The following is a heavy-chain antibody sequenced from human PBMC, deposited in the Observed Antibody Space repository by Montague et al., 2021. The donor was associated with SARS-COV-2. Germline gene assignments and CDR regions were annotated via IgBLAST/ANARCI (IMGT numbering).Heavy chain of an antibody. V-gene: IGHV4-34*01. J-gene: IGHJ4*02. Sequence: SETLSLTCAVYGGSFSGCCWSWIRQPPGKGLEWIGEINHSGSTNYNPSLKSRVTMSVDTSKNQFSLRLSAVTAADTAVYYCAREVRVRIVVVIAIPYYYFDYWGQGTLVTVSS. CDR3: AREVRVRIVVVIAIPYYYFDY. D-gene: IGHD2-21*01. CDR2: INHSGST. CDR1: GGSFSGCC.